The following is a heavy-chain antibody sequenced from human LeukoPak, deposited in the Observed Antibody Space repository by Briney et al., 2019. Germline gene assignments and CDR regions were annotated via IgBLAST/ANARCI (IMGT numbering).Heavy chain of an antibody. CDR1: GFTFSSYA. CDR2: ISGSGGST. Sequence: GGSLRLSCAASGFTFSSYAMSWVRQAPGKGLEWVSAISGSGGSTYYADSVKGRFTISRDNSKNTLYLQMNSLRAEDTAVYYCAKGPHYGDYVGLEADAFDIWGQGTMVTVSS. J-gene: IGHJ3*02. D-gene: IGHD4-17*01. CDR3: AKGPHYGDYVGLEADAFDI. V-gene: IGHV3-23*01.